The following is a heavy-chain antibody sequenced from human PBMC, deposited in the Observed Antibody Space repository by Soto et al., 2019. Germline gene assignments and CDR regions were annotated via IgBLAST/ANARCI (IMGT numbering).Heavy chain of an antibody. D-gene: IGHD1-7*01. V-gene: IGHV5-51*01. Sequence: RGESLKISCQASGYTFSDYWIGWVRQMPGEGLEWMGIVYPDESDTRYSPSFQGQVSISADMSITTAYLQWSSLKASDTAIYFCVRQNTWNSYYGMDVWGQGTTVTVSS. CDR1: GYTFSDYW. CDR3: VRQNTWNSYYGMDV. CDR2: VYPDESDT. J-gene: IGHJ6*02.